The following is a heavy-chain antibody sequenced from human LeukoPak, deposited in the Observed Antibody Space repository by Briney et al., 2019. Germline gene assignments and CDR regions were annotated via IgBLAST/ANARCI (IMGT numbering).Heavy chain of an antibody. V-gene: IGHV1-69*04. Sequence: SVKVSCKASGGTFSSYAISWVRQAPGQGVEWVGRVIPILGIANYAQKFQGRVTITADKSTSTAYMELSSLRSEDTAVYYCASRAGYSSSWYIDYWGQGTLVTVSS. CDR1: GGTFSSYA. CDR2: VIPILGIA. CDR3: ASRAGYSSSWYIDY. J-gene: IGHJ4*02. D-gene: IGHD6-13*01.